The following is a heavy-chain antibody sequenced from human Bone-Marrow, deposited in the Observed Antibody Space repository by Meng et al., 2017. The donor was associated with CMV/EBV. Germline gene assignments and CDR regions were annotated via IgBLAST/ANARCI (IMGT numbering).Heavy chain of an antibody. D-gene: IGHD2-2*01. CDR3: ARVIVVVPAASGGGFDP. Sequence: GGSMRLSCAASGFTFSSYSMNWVRQAPGKGLEWVSSNSSSTSYIYYADSVKGRFTISRDNDKNSLYLQMDSLRAEDTAVYYCARVIVVVPAASGGGFDPWGQGTLVTFYS. CDR1: GFTFSSYS. V-gene: IGHV3-21*01. J-gene: IGHJ5*02. CDR2: NSSSTSYI.